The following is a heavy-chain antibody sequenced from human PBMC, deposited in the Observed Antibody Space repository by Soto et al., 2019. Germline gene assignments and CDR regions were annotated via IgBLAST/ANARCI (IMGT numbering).Heavy chain of an antibody. Sequence: PSETLSLTCTVSGGSISGNYWSWIRQPPGKGLEWIGYIYYSGSTNYNPSLKSRVTISVDTSKNQFSLKLSSVTAADTAVYYCARRPYSGSYYVHYWGQGTLVNVSS. V-gene: IGHV4-59*08. CDR2: IYYSGST. CDR1: GGSISGNY. J-gene: IGHJ4*02. D-gene: IGHD1-26*01. CDR3: ARRPYSGSYYVHY.